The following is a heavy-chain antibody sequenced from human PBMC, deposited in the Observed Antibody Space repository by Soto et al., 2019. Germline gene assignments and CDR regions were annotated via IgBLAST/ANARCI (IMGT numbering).Heavy chain of an antibody. Sequence: ASVKVSCKASRYTFTSYAISWVRQAPGQGLEWMGWISAYNGNTNYAQKLQGRVTMTTDTSTSTAYMELRSLRSDDTAVYYCARDPYYDFWSGYYGAFDIWGQGTMVTVSS. J-gene: IGHJ3*02. D-gene: IGHD3-3*01. CDR2: ISAYNGNT. CDR3: ARDPYYDFWSGYYGAFDI. CDR1: RYTFTSYA. V-gene: IGHV1-18*01.